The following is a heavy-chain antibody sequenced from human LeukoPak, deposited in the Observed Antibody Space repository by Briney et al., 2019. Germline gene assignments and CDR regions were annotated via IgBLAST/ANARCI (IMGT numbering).Heavy chain of an antibody. CDR1: GGSISTYY. Sequence: SETLSLTCTVSGGSISTYYWSWIRQPPGKGLEWIGYIYHSGSTKYNPSLKSRVTISSDTSRNQFSLRLSSVTAADTAVYYCARQTTVTTSGGDAFDIWGQGTMVTVSS. CDR3: ARQTTVTTSGGDAFDI. D-gene: IGHD4-17*01. V-gene: IGHV4-59*08. J-gene: IGHJ3*02. CDR2: IYHSGST.